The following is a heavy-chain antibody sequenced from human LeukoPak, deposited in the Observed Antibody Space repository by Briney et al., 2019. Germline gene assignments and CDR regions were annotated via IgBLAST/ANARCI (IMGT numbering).Heavy chain of an antibody. D-gene: IGHD4-17*01. CDR2: ISDSGDGT. Sequence: GGSLRLSCAASGFTFRTYAMSWVRQAPGKGLEWVSGISDSGDGTYYADSVKGRFTISRDNSKNTLYLQMNSLRAEDTAVYYCAKARGDYETDAFDIWGQGTMVTVSS. J-gene: IGHJ3*02. CDR1: GFTFRTYA. CDR3: AKARGDYETDAFDI. V-gene: IGHV3-23*01.